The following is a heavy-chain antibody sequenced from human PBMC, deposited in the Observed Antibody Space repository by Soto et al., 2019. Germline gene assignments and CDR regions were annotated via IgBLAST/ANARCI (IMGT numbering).Heavy chain of an antibody. CDR3: GDYYGPGSRYYGLDV. V-gene: IGHV3-15*01. J-gene: IGHJ6*02. Sequence: GGSLRLSCAASGFTFSIAWMSWVRQAPGKGLEWVGRIKSKTDGGTTDYAAPVKGRFTISRDDSKNTLYLQMNSLKTEDTAVYYCGDYYGPGSRYYGLDVWGQGTTVTVSS. CDR1: GFTFSIAW. CDR2: IKSKTDGGTT. D-gene: IGHD3-10*01.